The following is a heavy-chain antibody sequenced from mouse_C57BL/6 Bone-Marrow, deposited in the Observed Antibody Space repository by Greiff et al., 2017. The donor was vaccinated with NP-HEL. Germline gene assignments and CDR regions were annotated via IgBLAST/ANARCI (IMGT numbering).Heavy chain of an antibody. J-gene: IGHJ3*01. Sequence: VQLQQSGAELVKPGASVKLSCTASGFNIKDYYMHWVKQRTEQGLEWIGRIDPEDGEPKYAPKFQGKATLTADTSSNTAYLQLSSLTSEDTAVYYCARYPYYYGSSYLAWFAYWGQGTLVTVSA. D-gene: IGHD1-1*01. V-gene: IGHV14-2*01. CDR1: GFNIKDYY. CDR2: IDPEDGEP. CDR3: ARYPYYYGSSYLAWFAY.